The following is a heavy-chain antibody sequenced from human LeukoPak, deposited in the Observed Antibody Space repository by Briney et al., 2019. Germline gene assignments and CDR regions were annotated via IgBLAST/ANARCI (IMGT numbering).Heavy chain of an antibody. V-gene: IGHV4-39*07. J-gene: IGHJ5*02. D-gene: IGHD3-9*01. CDR1: GGSISSSSYY. CDR3: ASQRVPYYDILTGYYSP. CDR2: IYYSGST. Sequence: SETLSLTCTVSGGSISSSSYYWGWIRQPPGKGLEWIGSIYYSGSTYYNPSLKSRVTISVDTSKNQFSLKLSPVTAADTAVYYCASQRVPYYDILTGYYSPWGQGTLVTVSS.